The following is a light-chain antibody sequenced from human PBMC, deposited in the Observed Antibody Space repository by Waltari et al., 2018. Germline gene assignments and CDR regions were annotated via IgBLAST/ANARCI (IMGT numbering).Light chain of an antibody. CDR3: PQSYSTLIT. CDR1: QTISTY. V-gene: IGKV1-39*01. CDR2: AAS. J-gene: IGKJ5*01. Sequence: DIQMTQSPSSLSASVGDRVTITCRASQTISTYLHWYQQKPGKAPQLLIHAASNLQSGVSSRFSGTGSGTDFTLTISSLQPEDFSTYYCPQSYSTLITFDQVTRLEI.